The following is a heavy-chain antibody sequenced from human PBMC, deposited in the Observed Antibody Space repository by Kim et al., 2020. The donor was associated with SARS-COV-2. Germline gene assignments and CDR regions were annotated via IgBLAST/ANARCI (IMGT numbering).Heavy chain of an antibody. D-gene: IGHD3-3*01. CDR3: AKGIFGVVWVEVDY. CDR2: ISGSGGST. J-gene: IGHJ4*02. CDR1: GFTFSSYA. Sequence: GGSLRLSCAASGFTFSSYAMSWVRQAPGKGLEWVSAISGSGGSTYYADSVKGRVTISRDNSKNTLYLQMTSLKAEDTAVYYCAKGIFGVVWVEVDYWGQGTTVTVSS. V-gene: IGHV3-23*01.